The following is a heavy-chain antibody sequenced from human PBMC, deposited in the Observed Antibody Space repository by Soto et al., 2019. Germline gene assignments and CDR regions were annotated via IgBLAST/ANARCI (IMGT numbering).Heavy chain of an antibody. D-gene: IGHD3-9*01. CDR2: IWYDGSNA. CDR3: TKDRHPDGIWTFDF. CDR1: GFTFSPYG. J-gene: IGHJ4*02. V-gene: IGHV3-33*06. Sequence: SLRLSCAASGFTFSPYGMHWVLQNPGKVLECVALIWYDGSNAYYADSVKGRFTISRDNSKNTLYLQMNSLRDEDSAIYYCTKDRHPDGIWTFDFWGQGTLVTVSS.